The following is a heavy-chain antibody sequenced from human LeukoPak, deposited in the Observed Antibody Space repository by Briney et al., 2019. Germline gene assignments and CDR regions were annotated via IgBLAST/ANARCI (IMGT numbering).Heavy chain of an antibody. D-gene: IGHD3-10*02. CDR1: GFTFTSYA. Sequence: PGGSLRLSCAVSGFTFTSYAISWVRQAPGKGLESVSPIGGSDGSTYYANSVKGRFTISRDNSKNTLYLQMNSLRAEDTAVYYCAKDCSPPGASLCYYDYGGWGSLVTVSS. CDR3: AKDCSPPGASLCYYDY. J-gene: IGHJ4*02. CDR2: IGGSDGST. V-gene: IGHV3-23*01.